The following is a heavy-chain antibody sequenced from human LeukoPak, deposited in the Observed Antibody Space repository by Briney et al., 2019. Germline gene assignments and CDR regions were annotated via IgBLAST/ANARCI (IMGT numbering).Heavy chain of an antibody. J-gene: IGHJ4*02. D-gene: IGHD1-20*01. CDR3: ARSASRYNWNGELDY. CDR1: GYSISSGYY. CDR2: IYHSGST. V-gene: IGHV4-38-2*02. Sequence: SETLSLTCTVSGYSISSGYYRGWIRQPPGKGLEWIGSIYHSGSTYYNPSLKSRVTISVDTSKNQFSLKLSSVTAADTAVYYCARSASRYNWNGELDYWGQGTLVTVSS.